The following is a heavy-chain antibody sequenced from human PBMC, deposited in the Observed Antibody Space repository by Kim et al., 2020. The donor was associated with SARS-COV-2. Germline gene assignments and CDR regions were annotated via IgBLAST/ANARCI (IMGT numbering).Heavy chain of an antibody. CDR1: GFTFDDYA. J-gene: IGHJ4*02. CDR2: ISWNSGSI. CDR3: AKDGNRGAAGNYFDC. D-gene: IGHD6-13*01. V-gene: IGHV3-9*01. Sequence: GGSLRLSCAASGFTFDDYAMHWVRQAPGKGLEWVSGISWNSGSIGYVDSVKGRFTISRDNAKNSLYLQMNSLRVEDTALYYCAKDGNRGAAGNYFDCWGQGTLVTVSS.